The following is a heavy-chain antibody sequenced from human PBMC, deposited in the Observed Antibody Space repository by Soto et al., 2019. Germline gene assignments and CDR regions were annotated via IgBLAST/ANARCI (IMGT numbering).Heavy chain of an antibody. CDR2: IYYSGST. V-gene: IGHV4-39*01. CDR1: GGSISSSSYY. Sequence: SETLSLTCTVSGGSISSSSYYWGWIRQPPGKGLEWIGSIYYSGSTYYNPSLKSRVTISVDTSKNQFSLKLSSVTAADTAVHYCARRDYGGTLDYWGQGTLVTVSS. J-gene: IGHJ4*02. D-gene: IGHD2-15*01. CDR3: ARRDYGGTLDY.